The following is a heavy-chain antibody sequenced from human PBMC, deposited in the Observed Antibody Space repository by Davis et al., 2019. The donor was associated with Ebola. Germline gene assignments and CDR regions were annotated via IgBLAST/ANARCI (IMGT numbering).Heavy chain of an antibody. J-gene: IGHJ6*02. V-gene: IGHV1-18*01. CDR3: ARDRSSSAYYYYGMDV. CDR1: GYTFTSYG. CDR2: ISAYNGNT. Sequence: ASVKVSCKASGYTFTSYGISWVRQAPGQGLEWIGWISAYNGNTNYAQKLQGRVTMTTDTSTSTAYMELSNLRSEDTAMYYCARDRSSSAYYYYGMDVWGQGTTVTVSS. D-gene: IGHD6-6*01.